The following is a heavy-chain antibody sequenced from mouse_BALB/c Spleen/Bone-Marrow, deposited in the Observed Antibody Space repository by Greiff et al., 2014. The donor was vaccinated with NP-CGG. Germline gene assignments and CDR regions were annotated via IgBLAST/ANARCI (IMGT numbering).Heavy chain of an antibody. CDR3: ARGGHDFSLDY. CDR2: IDTSDSYT. V-gene: IGHV1-69*01. D-gene: IGHD2-4*01. J-gene: IGHJ4*01. Sequence: QVHVKQSGAELGMPGASVKMSCKASGYTFTYNWIYWVKQRPGQGLEWIGAIDTSDSYTNYNQRFMGKASLTVDASSSTAYVQVSSLTSDDSAVYYCARGGHDFSLDYWGQGTSVTVSS. CDR1: GYTFTYNW.